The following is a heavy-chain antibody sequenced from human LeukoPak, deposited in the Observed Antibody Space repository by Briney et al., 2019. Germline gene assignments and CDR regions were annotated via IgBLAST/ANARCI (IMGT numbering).Heavy chain of an antibody. CDR3: AIGRNDDSPFDH. Sequence: GASVKVSCKASGYTFASYGISWVRQAPGQGLEWVGWISTYNDNTNYAQKLQGRVTMTTDTSTSTAYMELRSLRSDDTAIYYCAIGRNDDSPFDHWGQGTLVTVSS. D-gene: IGHD3-22*01. CDR1: GYTFASYG. J-gene: IGHJ4*02. CDR2: ISTYNDNT. V-gene: IGHV1-18*01.